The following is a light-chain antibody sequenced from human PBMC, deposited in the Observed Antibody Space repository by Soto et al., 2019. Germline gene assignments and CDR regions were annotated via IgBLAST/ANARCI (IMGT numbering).Light chain of an antibody. J-gene: IGLJ7*01. CDR3: QSYDSSLSGSV. V-gene: IGLV1-40*01. CDR2: DNS. Sequence: QSVLTQSPSVSGAPGQRVTISCTGSSSNIGAGYDVHWYQQLPGTAPKLLIYDNSNRPSGVPDRFSGSKSVTSASLAITGLQAEDEAEYYCQSYDSSLSGSVFGGGTQLTVL. CDR1: SSNIGAGYD.